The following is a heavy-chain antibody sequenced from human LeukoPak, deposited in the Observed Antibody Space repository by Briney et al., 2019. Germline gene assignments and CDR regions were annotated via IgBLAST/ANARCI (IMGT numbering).Heavy chain of an antibody. J-gene: IGHJ4*02. Sequence: ASVKVSCEASGYTFTSYGISWVRQAPGQGLEWMGWISAYNGNTNYAQKLQGRVTMTTDTSTSTAYMELRSLRSDDTAVYYCARGYYDSSGYYYPIAYWGQGTLVTVSS. V-gene: IGHV1-18*01. CDR1: GYTFTSYG. CDR2: ISAYNGNT. D-gene: IGHD3-22*01. CDR3: ARGYYDSSGYYYPIAY.